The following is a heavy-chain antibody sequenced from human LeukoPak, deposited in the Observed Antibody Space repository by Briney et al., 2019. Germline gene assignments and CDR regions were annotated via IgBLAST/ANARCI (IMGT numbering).Heavy chain of an antibody. J-gene: IGHJ6*02. V-gene: IGHV1-18*01. CDR1: GYTCTSYG. CDR2: ISGYNGNT. Sequence: GASVKVSCKASGYTCTSYGISWVRQAPGQGLEWMGWISGYNGNTNYAQKLQGRVTMTTDTPTSTAYMELRSLRSDDTAVYYCARARATKSGRYYYYYAMDVWGQGTTVTVSS. CDR3: ARARATKSGRYYYYYAMDV. D-gene: IGHD5-12*01.